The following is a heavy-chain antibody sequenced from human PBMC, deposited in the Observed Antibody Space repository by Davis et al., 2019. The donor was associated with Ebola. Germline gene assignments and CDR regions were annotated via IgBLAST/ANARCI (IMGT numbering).Heavy chain of an antibody. Sequence: SETLSLTCAVYGGSFSGYYWSWIRQPPGKGLEWIGYIYYSGSTNYNPSLKSRVTISVDKSKNQFSLKLSSVTAADTAVYYCARGRYYYDSSGYYYVWDNWFDPWGQGTLVTVSS. D-gene: IGHD3-22*01. CDR2: IYYSGST. CDR1: GGSFSGYY. CDR3: ARGRYYYDSSGYYYVWDNWFDP. V-gene: IGHV4-59*12. J-gene: IGHJ5*02.